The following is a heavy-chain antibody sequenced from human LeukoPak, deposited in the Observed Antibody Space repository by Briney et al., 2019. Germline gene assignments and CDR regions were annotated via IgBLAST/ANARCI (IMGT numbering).Heavy chain of an antibody. CDR1: GFTFSSYG. CDR2: ISYDGSK. D-gene: IGHD2-21*02. J-gene: IGHJ4*02. V-gene: IGHV3-30*18. Sequence: GGSLRLSCAASGFTFSSYGIHWARQAPGKGLEWVAVISYDGSKYYADSVKGRFTISRDNSKNTLYLQMNSLRTEDTAVYSCAKDRWAYCGGDCFLDYWGQGTLVTVSS. CDR3: AKDRWAYCGGDCFLDY.